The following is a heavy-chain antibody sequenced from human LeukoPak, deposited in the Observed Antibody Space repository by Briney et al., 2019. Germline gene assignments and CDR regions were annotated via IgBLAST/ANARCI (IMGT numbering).Heavy chain of an antibody. D-gene: IGHD2-8*01. Sequence: SETLSLTCAVSGYSISSGYYWGWIRQPPGKGLEWIGSIYHSGSTYYNPSLKSRVTISVDTSKNQFSLKLSSVTAADTAVYYCARDRIMGLMGEKYYFDYWGQGTLVTVSS. CDR3: ARDRIMGLMGEKYYFDY. CDR2: IYHSGST. CDR1: GYSISSGYY. J-gene: IGHJ4*02. V-gene: IGHV4-38-2*02.